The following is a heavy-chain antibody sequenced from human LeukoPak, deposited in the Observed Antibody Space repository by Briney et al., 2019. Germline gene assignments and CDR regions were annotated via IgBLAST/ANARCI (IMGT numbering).Heavy chain of an antibody. D-gene: IGHD1-26*01. CDR1: GYTFTGYY. Sequence: ASVKLSCKASGYTFTGYYMHWVRHAPRQGLDWMGWINPNSGGTNYAHKFQSRVTITRDTSLSTTSIERSSLRSDETAVYYIVRATYSGSSPLPYWGQGTLVTVSS. J-gene: IGHJ4*02. V-gene: IGHV1-2*02. CDR3: VRATYSGSSPLPY. CDR2: INPNSGGT.